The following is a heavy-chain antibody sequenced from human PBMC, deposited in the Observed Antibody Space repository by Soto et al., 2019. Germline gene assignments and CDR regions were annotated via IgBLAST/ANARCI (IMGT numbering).Heavy chain of an antibody. J-gene: IGHJ4*02. CDR2: IDPSDSYT. D-gene: IGHD3-22*01. V-gene: IGHV5-10-1*01. Sequence: PXESLKLSCKCSGYSFTSYWITLVLQMPGKGLEWMGRIDPSDSYTNYSPSFQGHVTISADRSISTAYLQWSSLKASDTAMYFCARLGYDTSGYYLDYWGQGTLVTVYS. CDR3: ARLGYDTSGYYLDY. CDR1: GYSFTSYW.